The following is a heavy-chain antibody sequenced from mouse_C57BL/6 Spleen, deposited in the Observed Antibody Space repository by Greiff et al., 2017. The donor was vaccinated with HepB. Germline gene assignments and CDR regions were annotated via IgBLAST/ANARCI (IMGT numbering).Heavy chain of an antibody. D-gene: IGHD2-4*01. V-gene: IGHV10-3*01. Sequence: EVQLVESGGGLVQPKGSLKLSCAASGFTFNTYAMHWVRQAPGKGLEWVARIRSKSSNYATYYADSVKDRFTISRDDSQSMLYLQMNNLKTEDTAMYYCVRDRGLRRDWYFDVWGTGTTVTVSS. CDR3: VRDRGLRRDWYFDV. J-gene: IGHJ1*03. CDR1: GFTFNTYA. CDR2: IRSKSSNYAT.